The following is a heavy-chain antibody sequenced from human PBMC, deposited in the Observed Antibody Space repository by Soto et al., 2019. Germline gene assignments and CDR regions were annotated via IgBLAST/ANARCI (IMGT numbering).Heavy chain of an antibody. CDR2: ISYDGSYK. J-gene: IGHJ4*02. Sequence: QVQLVESGGDVVQPGRSLRLSCAASGFTFTSCAMHWVRQAPGKGLEWLAVISYDGSYKFYADSVKGRFTISRDNSKNTLYLQMNSLRVEDTAVYYCAKDTGGWYGGSPGLFHFDSWGQGTLVTVSS. D-gene: IGHD6-19*01. V-gene: IGHV3-30-3*01. CDR1: GFTFTSCA. CDR3: AKDTGGWYGGSPGLFHFDS.